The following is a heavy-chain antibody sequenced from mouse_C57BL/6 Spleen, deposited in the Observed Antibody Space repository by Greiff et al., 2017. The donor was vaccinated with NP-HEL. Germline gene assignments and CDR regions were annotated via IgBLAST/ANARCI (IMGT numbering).Heavy chain of an antibody. CDR1: GFNIKDYY. Sequence: EVKLQESGAELVRPGASVKLSCTASGFNIKDYYMHWVKQRPEQGLEWIGRIDPEDGDTEYAPKFQGKATMTADTSSNTAYLQLSSLTSEDTAVYYCKRYYGSLAWFAYWGQGTLVTVSA. J-gene: IGHJ3*01. V-gene: IGHV14-1*01. CDR2: IDPEDGDT. CDR3: KRYYGSLAWFAY. D-gene: IGHD1-1*01.